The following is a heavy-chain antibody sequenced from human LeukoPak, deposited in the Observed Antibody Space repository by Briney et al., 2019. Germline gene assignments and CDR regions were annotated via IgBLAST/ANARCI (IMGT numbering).Heavy chain of an antibody. D-gene: IGHD6-13*01. CDR2: ISSNGGST. J-gene: IGHJ4*02. V-gene: IGHV3-23*01. CDR3: AKPVSSAAAGSLDYFDY. CDR1: GFTFSGYA. Sequence: GGSLRLSCAASGFTFSGYAMSWVRQAPGKGLEWVSGISSNGGSTYYADPVKGRFTISRDNSKNRLYLQMNSLRAEDTAVYYCAKPVSSAAAGSLDYFDYWGQGVLVTVSS.